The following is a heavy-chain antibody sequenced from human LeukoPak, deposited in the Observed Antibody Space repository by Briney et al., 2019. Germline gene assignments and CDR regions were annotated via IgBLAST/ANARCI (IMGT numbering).Heavy chain of an antibody. CDR3: ARDPSNTSGWKTWFDP. CDR2: ISAYNGDT. V-gene: IGHV1-18*04. D-gene: IGHD6-19*01. CDR1: GYTFNSHG. Sequence: GALVTVSCTASGYTFNSHGISWVRQAPGQGLEWMGWISAYNGDTNYAQKFQGRVTLTTDRTTSTAYLELRSLRSDDTAVYYCARDPSNTSGWKTWFDPWGQGTLVTVSS. J-gene: IGHJ5*02.